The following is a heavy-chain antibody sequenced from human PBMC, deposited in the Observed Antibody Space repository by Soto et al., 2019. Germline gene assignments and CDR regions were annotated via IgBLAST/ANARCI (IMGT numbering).Heavy chain of an antibody. Sequence: GGSLRLSCAASGFTFSSYAMSWVRQAPGKGLEWVSAISGSGGSTYYADSVKGRFTISRDNSKNTLYLQMNSLRAEDTAVYYCAKDTKQDPRSHSGYSYGYAFDIWGQGTMVTVSS. CDR2: ISGSGGST. CDR3: AKDTKQDPRSHSGYSYGYAFDI. V-gene: IGHV3-23*01. J-gene: IGHJ3*02. D-gene: IGHD5-18*01. CDR1: GFTFSSYA.